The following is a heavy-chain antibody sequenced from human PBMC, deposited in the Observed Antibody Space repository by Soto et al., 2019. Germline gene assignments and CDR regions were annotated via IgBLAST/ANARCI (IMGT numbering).Heavy chain of an antibody. CDR3: ARDKKDYYDSSGYYSDAFDI. CDR2: INSDGSST. Sequence: GGSLRLSCAASGFTFSSYWMHWVRQAPGKGLVWVSRINSDGSSTSYADYVKGRLTISRDNAKNSLYLQMNSLRDEDTAVYYCARDKKDYYDSSGYYSDAFDIWGQGTMVTVSS. D-gene: IGHD3-22*01. CDR1: GFTFSSYW. V-gene: IGHV3-74*01. J-gene: IGHJ3*02.